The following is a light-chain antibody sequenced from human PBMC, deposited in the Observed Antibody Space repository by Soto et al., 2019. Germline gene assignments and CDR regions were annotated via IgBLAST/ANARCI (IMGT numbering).Light chain of an antibody. CDR2: AAS. Sequence: IQLTQSPSSLSASVGDRVTITCRASQGISSYLAWYQQKPGKAPKLLIYAASTLQSGVPSRFSGSGSVTDFTLTISSLQPEDFVTYYCQQLNSYPRTFGQGTKVEIK. J-gene: IGKJ1*01. V-gene: IGKV1-9*01. CDR1: QGISSY. CDR3: QQLNSYPRT.